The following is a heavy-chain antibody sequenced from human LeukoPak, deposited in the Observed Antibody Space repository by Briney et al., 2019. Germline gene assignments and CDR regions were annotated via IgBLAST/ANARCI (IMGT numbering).Heavy chain of an antibody. V-gene: IGHV3-7*03. D-gene: IGHD3-10*01. Sequence: GGSLRLSSAASGFTFSSYWMSWVRQAPGKGLEWVANIKQDGSEKYYVDSVKGRFTISRDNAKNSLYLQMNSLRAEDTAVYYCARELDHYYGSVFDPWGQGTLVTVSS. CDR1: GFTFSSYW. CDR3: ARELDHYYGSVFDP. CDR2: IKQDGSEK. J-gene: IGHJ5*02.